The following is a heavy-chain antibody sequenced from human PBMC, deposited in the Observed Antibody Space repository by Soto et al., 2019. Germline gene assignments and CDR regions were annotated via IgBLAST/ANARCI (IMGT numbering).Heavy chain of an antibody. V-gene: IGHV4-59*01. CDR3: ASYRGALYFES. CDR1: GRSMSSNY. J-gene: IGHJ4*02. CDR2: VFYGGT. Sequence: KTSETLSLTCSVSGRSMSSNYWSWIRQSPDKGLEWLGYVFYGGTDYNPSLGGRVSMSVETSESQFSLKLTSVTVADTAVYYCASYRGALYFESWGPGILVTVSS. D-gene: IGHD3-16*01.